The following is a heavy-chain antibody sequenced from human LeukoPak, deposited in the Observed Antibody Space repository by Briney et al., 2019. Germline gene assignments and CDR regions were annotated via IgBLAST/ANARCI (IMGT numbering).Heavy chain of an antibody. CDR2: ISASGGTT. CDR3: AKEPRVYCGSNACPNWLDA. Sequence: PGGSLRLSCAASGFTFNSYAMSWVRQGPGKGLQWVSAISASGGTTYYADSVKGRFTISRDNSENTVYLQMNSLRVEDTALYYCAKEPRVYCGSNACPNWLDAWGQGTLVTVSS. V-gene: IGHV3-23*01. CDR1: GFTFNSYA. J-gene: IGHJ5*02. D-gene: IGHD2-2*01.